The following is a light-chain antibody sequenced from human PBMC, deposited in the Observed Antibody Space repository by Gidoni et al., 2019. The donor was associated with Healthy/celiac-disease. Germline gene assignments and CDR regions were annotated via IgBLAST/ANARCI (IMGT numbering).Light chain of an antibody. V-gene: IGKV1-5*03. J-gene: IGKJ1*01. CDR3: QQYNSYRA. CDR2: KAS. CDR1: QSSSSW. Sequence: DIQMNQSPSTLSASVGDRVTITCRASQSSSSWLAWYQQKPGKAPKLLIYKASSLESGVPSRFSGSGSGTEFTLTISSLQPDDFATYYCQQYNSYRAFGQGTKVEIK.